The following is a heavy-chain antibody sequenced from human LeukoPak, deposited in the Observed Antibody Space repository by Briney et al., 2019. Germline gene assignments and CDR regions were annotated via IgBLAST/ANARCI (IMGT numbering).Heavy chain of an antibody. D-gene: IGHD6-19*01. CDR1: GFTFSSYG. J-gene: IGHJ4*02. V-gene: IGHV3-30*18. CDR3: AKATTSSGWFPEYYFDY. CDR2: ISYDGSNK. Sequence: GRSLRLSCAASGFTFSSYGMHWVHQAPGKGLEWVAVISYDGSNKYYADSVKGRFTISRDNSKNTLYLQMNSLRAEDTAVYYCAKATTSSGWFPEYYFDYWAREPWSPSPQ.